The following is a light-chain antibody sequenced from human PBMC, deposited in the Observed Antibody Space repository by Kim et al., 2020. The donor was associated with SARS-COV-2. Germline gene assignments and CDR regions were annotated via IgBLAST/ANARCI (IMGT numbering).Light chain of an antibody. CDR3: QQRSNWPPLYT. Sequence: EIVLTQSPATLSLSPGERATLSCRASQSVSSYLAWYQQKPGQAPRLLIHDASNRATGIPARFSGSGSGTDFTLTISSLEPEDFAVYYCQQRSNWPPLYTFGQGTKLEI. V-gene: IGKV3-11*01. J-gene: IGKJ2*01. CDR2: DAS. CDR1: QSVSSY.